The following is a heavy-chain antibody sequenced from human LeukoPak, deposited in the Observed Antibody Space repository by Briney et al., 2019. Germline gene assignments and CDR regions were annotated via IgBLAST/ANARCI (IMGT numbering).Heavy chain of an antibody. CDR1: GFTFSTYA. CDR3: AKYSRTGDPFDS. J-gene: IGHJ4*02. V-gene: IGHV3-23*01. CDR2: IGQIDNT. Sequence: AESLRLSCAVSGFTFSTYAMMWVRQTQGKGMEWVSTIGQIDNTYYADSVKGRFTISRDTSKNTLYLQMNSLRGEDTAIYFCAKYSRTGDPFDSWGEGTLVAVSS. D-gene: IGHD7-27*01.